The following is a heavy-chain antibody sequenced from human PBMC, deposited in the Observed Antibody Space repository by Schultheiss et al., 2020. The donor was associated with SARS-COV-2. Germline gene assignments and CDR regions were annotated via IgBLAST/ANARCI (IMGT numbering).Heavy chain of an antibody. CDR1: GFTVSSNY. V-gene: IGHV3-21*01. J-gene: IGHJ6*02. CDR3: ARDFDTMVRGVIWLGMDV. CDR2: ISSSSSYI. Sequence: GGSLRLSCAASGFTVSSNYMSWVRQAPGKGLEWVSSISSSSSYIYYADSVKGRFTISRDNAKNSLYLQMNSLRVEDTAVYYCARDFDTMVRGVIWLGMDVWGQGTTVTVSS. D-gene: IGHD3-10*01.